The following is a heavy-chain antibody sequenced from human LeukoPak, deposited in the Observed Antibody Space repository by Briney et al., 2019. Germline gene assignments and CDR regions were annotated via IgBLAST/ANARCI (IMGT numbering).Heavy chain of an antibody. CDR2: INPNSGGT. CDR1: GGTFSSYA. V-gene: IGHV1-2*02. J-gene: IGHJ4*02. CDR3: ARSYYDILTGYYALGY. Sequence: ASVKVSCKASGGTFSSYAISWVRQAPGQGLEWMGWINPNSGGTNYAQKFQGRVTMTRDTSISTAYMELSRLRSDDTAVYYCARSYYDILTGYYALGYWGQGTLVTVSS. D-gene: IGHD3-9*01.